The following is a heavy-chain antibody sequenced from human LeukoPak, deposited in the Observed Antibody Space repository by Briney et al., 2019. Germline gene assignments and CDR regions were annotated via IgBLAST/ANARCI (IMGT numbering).Heavy chain of an antibody. CDR3: ARTDIWLGTAHAFDI. CDR2: INHSGST. Sequence: SETLSLTCAVYGGSFSGYYWSWIRQPPGKGLEWIGEINHSGSTNYNPSLKSRVTISVDTSKNQFSLKLSSVTAADTAVYYCARTDIWLGTAHAFDIWGQGTMVTVSS. CDR1: GGSFSGYY. V-gene: IGHV4-34*01. D-gene: IGHD5-12*01. J-gene: IGHJ3*02.